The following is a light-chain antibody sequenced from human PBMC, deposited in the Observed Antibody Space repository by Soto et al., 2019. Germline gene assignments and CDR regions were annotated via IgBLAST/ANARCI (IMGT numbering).Light chain of an antibody. V-gene: IGKV3-15*01. Sequence: ILMAQSPSTLSVSPGERATLSCRAGQGVTTNLAWYQQKPGQAPRLLIYGASTRATGIPDRFSGSGSGPEFTLTISRLQSEDFAVYYCQQYNIWPLTFGGGTKVEIK. CDR2: GAS. J-gene: IGKJ4*01. CDR3: QQYNIWPLT. CDR1: QGVTTN.